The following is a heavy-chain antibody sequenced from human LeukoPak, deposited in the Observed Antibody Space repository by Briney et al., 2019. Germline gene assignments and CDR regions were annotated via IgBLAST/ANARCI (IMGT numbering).Heavy chain of an antibody. Sequence: GRSLRLSCAASGFTFDDYAMHWVRQAPGKGLEWVSAISGSGGSTYYADSVKGRFTISRDNSKNTLYLQMNSLRAEDTAVYYCAKEVAYSSSSGGWFDPWGQGTLVTVSS. CDR2: ISGSGGST. J-gene: IGHJ5*02. CDR1: GFTFDDYA. CDR3: AKEVAYSSSSGGWFDP. D-gene: IGHD6-6*01. V-gene: IGHV3-23*01.